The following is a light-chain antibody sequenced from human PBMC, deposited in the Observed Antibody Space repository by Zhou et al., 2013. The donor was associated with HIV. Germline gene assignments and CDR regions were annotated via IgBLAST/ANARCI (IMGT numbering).Light chain of an antibody. CDR2: GAS. V-gene: IGKV3D-20*02. J-gene: IGKJ5*01. CDR3: QQRSNWPRST. CDR1: QSVSNNF. Sequence: EIVLTQSPGTLSLSPGERATLFCRASQSVSNNFLAWYQQKPGQAPRRLMFGASIRATGIPDRFSGSGSGTDFTLTISSLEPEDFAVYYCQQRSNWPRSTFGQRARLEIK.